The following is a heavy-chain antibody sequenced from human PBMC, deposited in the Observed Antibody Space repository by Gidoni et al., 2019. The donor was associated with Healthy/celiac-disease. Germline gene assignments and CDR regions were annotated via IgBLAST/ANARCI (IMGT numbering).Heavy chain of an antibody. CDR1: GFTFSSYA. D-gene: IGHD5-12*01. V-gene: IGHV3-23*01. J-gene: IGHJ3*02. CDR2: ISGSGGST. Sequence: EVQPLDSGGGLLQPGGSLRLSCAASGFTFSSYAMRWVRQAPGKGLEWGSAISGSGGSTYYADSVKGRFTISRDNSKNTLYLQMNSLRAEDTAVYYCAKKKYSGYDVGAFDIWGQGTMVTVSS. CDR3: AKKKYSGYDVGAFDI.